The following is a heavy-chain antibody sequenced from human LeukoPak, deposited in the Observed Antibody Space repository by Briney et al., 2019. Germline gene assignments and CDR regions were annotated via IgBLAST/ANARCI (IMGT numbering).Heavy chain of an antibody. J-gene: IGHJ5*02. Sequence: ASVTVSCTASGYTFTGYYMHWVRQAPGPGLEWMGWINPNSGGTNYAQKFQGRVTITRDTSISTAYMELSRLRSDDAAVYYCARAPLRGPYSSPHNWFDPWGQGTLVTVSS. V-gene: IGHV1-2*02. CDR2: INPNSGGT. CDR1: GYTFTGYY. D-gene: IGHD6-13*01. CDR3: ARAPLRGPYSSPHNWFDP.